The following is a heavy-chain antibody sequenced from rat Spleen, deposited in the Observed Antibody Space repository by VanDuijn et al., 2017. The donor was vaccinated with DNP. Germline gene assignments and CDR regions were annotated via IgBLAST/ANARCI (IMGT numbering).Heavy chain of an antibody. J-gene: IGHJ2*01. Sequence: EVQLVESRGGLVQPGRSLKLSCEASGFSFSDSYMAWVRQAPKKGLECVATISHDATSTYYRDSVKGRFTISRDNAKSTLYLQMDSLRSEDTATYYCARHPTYYGYNSYHFDYWGQGLMVTVSS. CDR1: GFSFSDSY. CDR2: ISHDATST. CDR3: ARHPTYYGYNSYHFDY. V-gene: IGHV5-7*01. D-gene: IGHD1-9*01.